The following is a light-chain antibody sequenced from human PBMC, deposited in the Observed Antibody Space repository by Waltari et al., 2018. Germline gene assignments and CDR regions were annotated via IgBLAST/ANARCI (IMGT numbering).Light chain of an antibody. CDR3: QQYYSAPYS. CDR1: QSVLYSTNIKNY. V-gene: IGKV4-1*01. Sequence: DIVMTQSPDSLVVSLGERATINCRSSQSVLYSTNIKNYLVWYQRKPGQPPKVLIYLASTRESGVPDRFSGSGSGTEFTLTISSLQAEDVAVYYCQQYYSAPYSFGQGTKLEIK. J-gene: IGKJ2*03. CDR2: LAS.